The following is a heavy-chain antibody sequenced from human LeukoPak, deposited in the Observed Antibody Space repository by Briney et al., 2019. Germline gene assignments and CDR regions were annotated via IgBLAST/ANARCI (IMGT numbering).Heavy chain of an antibody. Sequence: PGGSLRLSCAASGFTFDDYAMHWVRQAPGKGLEWVSGISWNSGSIGYADSAKGRFTISRDNAKNSLYLQMNSLRAEDTALYYCAKGTPYSYGSGSSPLYYYYYGMDVWGQGTTVTVSS. CDR3: AKGTPYSYGSGSSPLYYYYYGMDV. CDR1: GFTFDDYA. CDR2: ISWNSGSI. J-gene: IGHJ6*02. D-gene: IGHD3-10*01. V-gene: IGHV3-9*01.